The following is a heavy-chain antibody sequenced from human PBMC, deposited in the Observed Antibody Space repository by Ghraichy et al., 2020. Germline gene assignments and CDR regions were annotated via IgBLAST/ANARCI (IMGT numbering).Heavy chain of an antibody. D-gene: IGHD3-10*01. CDR2: ISGSGDST. J-gene: IGHJ4*02. CDR1: GFTFSSYA. Sequence: GGSLRLSCAASGFTFSSYAMSWVRQAPGKGLEWVSTISGSGDSTYSADSVKGRFTISRDNSKNTLYLQMNSLRAEDTAVYYCARGFLVRGVLHDYWGQGTLVTVSS. V-gene: IGHV3-23*01. CDR3: ARGFLVRGVLHDY.